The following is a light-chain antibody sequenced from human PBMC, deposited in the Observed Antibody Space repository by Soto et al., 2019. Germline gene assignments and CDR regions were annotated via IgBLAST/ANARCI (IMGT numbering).Light chain of an antibody. Sequence: QWLPTQPRPAYGTPGQRVTMSCSGSTCNIGSNTVHWYQQLPGTAPKLLIYSNNQRPSGVPDRFSGSKSGTSASLAISGLQSEDEADYYCAACDDSLNGFYVFGTGTKVTVL. CDR3: AACDDSLNGFYV. J-gene: IGLJ1*01. CDR1: TCNIGSNT. CDR2: SNN. V-gene: IGLV1-44*01.